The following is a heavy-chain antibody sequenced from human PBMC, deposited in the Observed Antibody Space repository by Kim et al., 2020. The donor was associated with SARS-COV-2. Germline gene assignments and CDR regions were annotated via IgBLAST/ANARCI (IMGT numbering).Heavy chain of an antibody. V-gene: IGHV4-30-4*01. CDR1: GGSISSGDYY. CDR2: IYYSGST. CDR3: ARGGGDYCGGDCYAFDI. D-gene: IGHD2-21*02. Sequence: SETLSLTCTVSGGSISSGDYYWSWIRQPPGKGLEWIGYIYYSGSTYYNPSLKSRVTISVDTSKNQFSLKLSSVTAADTAVYYCARGGGDYCGGDCYAFDIWGQGTMVTVSS. J-gene: IGHJ3*02.